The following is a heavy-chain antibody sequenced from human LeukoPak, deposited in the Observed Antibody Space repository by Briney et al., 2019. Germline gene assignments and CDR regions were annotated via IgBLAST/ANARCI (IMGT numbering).Heavy chain of an antibody. V-gene: IGHV1-69*13. CDR1: GGTFISYA. Sequence: SVKVSCKASGGTFISYAISWVRQAPGQGLEWMEGIIPIFGTANYAQKFQGRVTITADESTSTAYMELSSLRSEDTAVYYCARDGGVRPLDYWGQGTLVTVSS. J-gene: IGHJ4*02. CDR3: ARDGGVRPLDY. D-gene: IGHD3-16*01. CDR2: IIPIFGTA.